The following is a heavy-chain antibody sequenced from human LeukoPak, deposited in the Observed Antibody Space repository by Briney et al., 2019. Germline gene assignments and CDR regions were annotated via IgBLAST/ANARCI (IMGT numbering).Heavy chain of an antibody. CDR3: AKENRWQ. V-gene: IGHV3-53*01. J-gene: IGHJ4*02. D-gene: IGHD5-24*01. CDR2: IYSGGST. Sequence: PGGSLRLSCAASGFTVSSNYMSWVRQAPGKGLEWASVIYSGGSTSYADSVKGRFTISRDNSRNTLYLQMNSLRAEDTAVYYCAKENRWQWGQGTLVTVSS. CDR1: GFTVSSNY.